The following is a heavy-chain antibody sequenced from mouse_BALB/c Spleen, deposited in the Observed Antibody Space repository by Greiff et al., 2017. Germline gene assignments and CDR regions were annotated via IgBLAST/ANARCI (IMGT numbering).Heavy chain of an antibody. CDR1: GFTFSDYY. D-gene: IGHD2-1*01. V-gene: IGHV5-4*02. J-gene: IGHJ2*01. Sequence: EVQLVESGGGLVKPGGSLKLSCAASGFTFSDYYMYWVRQTPEKRLEWVATISAGGSYTYYPDSVKGRFTISRDNAKNNLYLQMSSLKSEDTAMYYCARVGNYGNFDYWGQGTTLTVSS. CDR3: ARVGNYGNFDY. CDR2: ISAGGSYT.